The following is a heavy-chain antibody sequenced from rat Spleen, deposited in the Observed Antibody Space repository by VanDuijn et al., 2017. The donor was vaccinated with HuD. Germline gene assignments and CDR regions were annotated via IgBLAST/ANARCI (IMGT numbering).Heavy chain of an antibody. J-gene: IGHJ2*01. CDR1: GFNFNDYW. CDR3: VREELGVRD. CDR2: INKDSRKI. V-gene: IGHV4-2*01. Sequence: EVKLVESGGGLVQPGRSLKLSCAASGFNFNDYWMGWVRQAPGKGLEWIAEINKDSRKIKYSPSLKDKLTISRDNAQNTLYLQMSKLGSEDTANYYCVREELGVRDWGQGVMVTVSS. D-gene: IGHD5-1*01.